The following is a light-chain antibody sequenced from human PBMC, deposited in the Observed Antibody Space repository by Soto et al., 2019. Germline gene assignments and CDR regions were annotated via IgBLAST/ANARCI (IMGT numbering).Light chain of an antibody. J-gene: IGKJ1*01. CDR3: QHYNSYFQT. CDR2: DAS. V-gene: IGKV1-5*01. CDR1: QSISSW. Sequence: DIQMTQSPSTLSGSVGHRDTITCRASQSISSWLAWYQQKPGKAPKLLIYDASSLKSGVPSRFSGSGSGTEFTLTISSLQPDDFATYYCQHYNSYFQTFGQGTKVDIK.